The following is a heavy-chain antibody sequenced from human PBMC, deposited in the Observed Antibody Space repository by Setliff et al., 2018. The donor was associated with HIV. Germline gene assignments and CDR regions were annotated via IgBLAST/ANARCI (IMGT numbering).Heavy chain of an antibody. CDR3: ARSPPGVRIHWWNWFDY. CDR1: GFSFFIYE. V-gene: IGHV3-48*03. Sequence: GESLKISCAASGFSFFIYEMNWVRQTPGKGLEWVSYISSNGGDKYYADSVRGRFTMSRDNAMNSLSLEMNSLKAEDTAIYYCARSPPGVRIHWWNWFDYWGQGALVTVSS. J-gene: IGHJ4*02. CDR2: ISSNGGDK. D-gene: IGHD2-8*02.